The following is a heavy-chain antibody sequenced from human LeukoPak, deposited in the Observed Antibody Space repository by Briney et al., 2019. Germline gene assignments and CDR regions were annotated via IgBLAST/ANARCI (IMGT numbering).Heavy chain of an antibody. CDR2: ISIYNGNT. V-gene: IGHV1-18*01. D-gene: IGHD4-23*01. Sequence: GASVKVSCKASSYTFTNYGISWVRQAPGQGLEWMGWISIYNGNTNYAQKFQGRVTMTRDTSISTAYMELSRLRSDDTAVYYCAREVRGAYGGNSGPYNWFDPWGQGTLVTVSS. CDR1: SYTFTNYG. J-gene: IGHJ5*02. CDR3: AREVRGAYGGNSGPYNWFDP.